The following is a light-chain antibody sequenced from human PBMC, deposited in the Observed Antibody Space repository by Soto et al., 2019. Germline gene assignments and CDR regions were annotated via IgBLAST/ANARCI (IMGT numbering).Light chain of an antibody. V-gene: IGLV2-14*03. J-gene: IGLJ2*01. CDR2: DVN. CDR1: SSDVGAYNF. CDR3: SSHTTTATRL. Sequence: QSVLTQPASVSGSPGQSITISCTGTSSDVGAYNFVSWYQHHPGKAPQLIIYDVNNRPSGVSDRFSGSKSGNTASLTISGLQAEDEADYYCSSHTTTATRLFGGGTKVTVL.